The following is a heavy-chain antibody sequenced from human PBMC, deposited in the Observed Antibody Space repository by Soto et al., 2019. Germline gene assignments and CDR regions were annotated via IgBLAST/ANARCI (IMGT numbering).Heavy chain of an antibody. V-gene: IGHV3-7*01. CDR1: GFTFSSYW. CDR2: IKQDGSEK. CDR3: ARIAARPDRRYDY. Sequence: PGGSLRLSCAASGFTFSSYWMSWVRQAPGKGLEWVASIKQDGSEKYYVDSVKGRFTISRDNAKNSLYLQMNSLRAEDTAVYYCARIAARPDRRYDYWGQGTLVTVSS. D-gene: IGHD6-6*01. J-gene: IGHJ4*02.